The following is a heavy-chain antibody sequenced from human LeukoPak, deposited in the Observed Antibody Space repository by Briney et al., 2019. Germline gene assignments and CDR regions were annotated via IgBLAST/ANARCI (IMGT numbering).Heavy chain of an antibody. CDR3: ARELGAPPCI. V-gene: IGHV3-53*01. CDR2: IYSGGST. Sequence: GGSLRLPCAASGFTVSSNYMSWVRQAPGKGLEWVSVIYSGGSTYYADSVKGRFTISRDNAKNSLYLQMNSLRDEDTAVYYCARELGAPPCIWGQGTLVTVSS. J-gene: IGHJ4*02. CDR1: GFTVSSNY.